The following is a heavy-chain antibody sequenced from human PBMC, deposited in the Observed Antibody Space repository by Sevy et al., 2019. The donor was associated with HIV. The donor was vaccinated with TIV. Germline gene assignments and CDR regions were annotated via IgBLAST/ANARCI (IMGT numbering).Heavy chain of an antibody. Sequence: GSLRLSCAASGFTFSSYSMNWVRQAPGKGLEWVSSISSSSSYIYYADSVKGRFTISRDNAKNSLYLQMNSLRAEDTAVYYCARESGRYCSSTSCYGPFDYYGMDVWGQGTTVTVSS. CDR3: ARESGRYCSSTSCYGPFDYYGMDV. D-gene: IGHD2-2*01. CDR1: GFTFSSYS. J-gene: IGHJ6*02. CDR2: ISSSSSYI. V-gene: IGHV3-21*01.